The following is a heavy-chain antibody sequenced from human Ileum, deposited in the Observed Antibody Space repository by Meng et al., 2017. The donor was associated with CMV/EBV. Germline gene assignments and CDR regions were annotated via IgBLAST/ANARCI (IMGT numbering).Heavy chain of an antibody. V-gene: IGHV4-30-4*08. J-gene: IGHJ4*02. CDR3: ARQQELWGYFDY. CDR1: GGSISSGDYY. Sequence: VKVEWSGPGLVKPFHTLSLTCTVSGGSISSGDYYWNWIRQPPGKGLEWIGYIYYSGSTYFNPSLKSRVTISVDTSKNQFSLKLTSVTAADTAVYYCARQQELWGYFDYWGQGTLVTVSS. CDR2: IYYSGST. D-gene: IGHD1-1*01.